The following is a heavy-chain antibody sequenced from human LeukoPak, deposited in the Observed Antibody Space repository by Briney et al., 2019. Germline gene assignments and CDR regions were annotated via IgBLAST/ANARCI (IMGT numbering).Heavy chain of an antibody. Sequence: GESLKTSCKGSGYSFTSYWIGWVRQMPGKGLEWMGIIYPGDSDTRYSPSFQGQVTISADKSISTAYLQWSSLKASDTAMYYCARQVNYYDRSGYYLGPFDYWGQGTLVTVSS. CDR3: ARQVNYYDRSGYYLGPFDY. CDR1: GYSFTSYW. V-gene: IGHV5-51*01. J-gene: IGHJ4*02. CDR2: IYPGDSDT. D-gene: IGHD3-22*01.